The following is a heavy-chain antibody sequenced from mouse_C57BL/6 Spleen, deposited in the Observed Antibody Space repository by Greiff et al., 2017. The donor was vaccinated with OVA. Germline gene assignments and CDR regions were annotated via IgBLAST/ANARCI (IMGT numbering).Heavy chain of an antibody. J-gene: IGHJ2*01. CDR2: ISSGSSTI. CDR1: GFTFSDYG. Sequence: EVKLMESGGGLVKPGGSLQLSCAASGFTFSDYGMHRVRQAPEKGLEWVAYISSGSSTIYYADTVKGRFTISRDNAKKTLFLQMTSLRSEDTAMYYCARSTTVVAYYFDYWGQGTTLTVSS. D-gene: IGHD1-1*01. V-gene: IGHV5-17*01. CDR3: ARSTTVVAYYFDY.